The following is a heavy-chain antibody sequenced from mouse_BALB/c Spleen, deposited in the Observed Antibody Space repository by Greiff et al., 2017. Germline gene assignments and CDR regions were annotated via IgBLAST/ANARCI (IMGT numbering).Heavy chain of an antibody. J-gene: IGHJ1*01. V-gene: IGHV5-17*02. D-gene: IGHD1-1*01. Sequence: EVKVVESGGGLVQPGGSRKLSCAASGFTFSSFGMHWVRQAPEKGLEWVAYISSGSSTIYYADTVKGRFTITRDNPKNTLFLQMTSLRSEDTAMYYCARYYGYWYFDVWGAGTTVTVSS. CDR1: GFTFSSFG. CDR2: ISSGSSTI. CDR3: ARYYGYWYFDV.